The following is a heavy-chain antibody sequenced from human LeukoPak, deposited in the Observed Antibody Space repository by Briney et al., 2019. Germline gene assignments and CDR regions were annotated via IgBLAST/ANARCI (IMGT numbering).Heavy chain of an antibody. CDR3: AREIFAYSSGWYWFDP. Sequence: KPSETLSLTCTVSGVSISSYYWSWIRHPPGKGLEWIGYIHYSGSTNYNPSLKSRVTISVDTSKNQFSLKLSSVTAADTAVYYCAREIFAYSSGWYWFDPWGQGTLVTVSS. D-gene: IGHD6-19*01. J-gene: IGHJ5*02. CDR1: GVSISSYY. V-gene: IGHV4-59*01. CDR2: IHYSGST.